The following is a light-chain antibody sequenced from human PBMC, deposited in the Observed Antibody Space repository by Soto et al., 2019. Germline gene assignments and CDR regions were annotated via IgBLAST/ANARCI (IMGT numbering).Light chain of an antibody. Sequence: QSVLTQPASVSGSPGQSITISCTGTSSDVGIYNLVSWYQHHPGKAPKLMIYEVSKRPSGVSNRFSDSKSGNTASLTISGLQAEDEADYYCCSYATSGSFVFGTGTKLTVL. J-gene: IGLJ1*01. CDR2: EVS. V-gene: IGLV2-23*02. CDR1: SSDVGIYNL. CDR3: CSYATSGSFV.